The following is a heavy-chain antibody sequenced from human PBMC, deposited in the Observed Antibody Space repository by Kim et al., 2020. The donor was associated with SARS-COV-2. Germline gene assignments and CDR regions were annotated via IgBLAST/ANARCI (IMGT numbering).Heavy chain of an antibody. D-gene: IGHD6-13*01. V-gene: IGHV4-39*01. CDR3: ARPEFALGIAAAGHRHREKGYGWNWFDP. CDR2: IYYSGST. J-gene: IGHJ5*02. CDR1: GGSISSSSYY. Sequence: SETLSLTCTVSGGSISSSSYYWGWIRQPPGKGLEWIGSIYYSGSTYYNPSLKSRVTISVDTSKNQFSLKLSSVTAADTAVYYCARPEFALGIAAAGHRHREKGYGWNWFDPWGQGTLVTVSS.